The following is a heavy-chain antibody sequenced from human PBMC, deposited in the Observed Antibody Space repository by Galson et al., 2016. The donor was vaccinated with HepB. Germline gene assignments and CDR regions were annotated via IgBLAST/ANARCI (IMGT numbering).Heavy chain of an antibody. Sequence: CAISGDSVSSNSAAWNWIRQSPSRGLEWLGRTYYRSKWDNDYAVSVKSRIIVNPDTSKNQFSLQLNSVTPEDTAVYYCVEQRKGAPYGMDVWGQGTTVTVSS. CDR3: VEQRKGAPYGMDV. CDR2: TYYRSKWDN. J-gene: IGHJ6*02. D-gene: IGHD1/OR15-1a*01. CDR1: GDSVSSNSAA. V-gene: IGHV6-1*01.